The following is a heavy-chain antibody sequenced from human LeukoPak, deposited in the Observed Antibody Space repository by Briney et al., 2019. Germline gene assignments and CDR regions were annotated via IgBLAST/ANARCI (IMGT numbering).Heavy chain of an antibody. D-gene: IGHD4-17*01. CDR2: IYPGDSDT. CDR1: GYSFTRYW. CDR3: ARHHDYGDYGCFDY. Sequence: GESLKISCKGSGYSFTRYWIGWGRQMPGKGLEWMGIIYPGDSDTRYSPSFQGQVTISADKSIRTAYLQWSSLKASDTAIYYCARHHDYGDYGCFDYWGQGTLVTVSS. J-gene: IGHJ4*02. V-gene: IGHV5-51*01.